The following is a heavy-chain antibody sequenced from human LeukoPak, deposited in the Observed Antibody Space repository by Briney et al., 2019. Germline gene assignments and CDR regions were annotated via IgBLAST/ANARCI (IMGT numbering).Heavy chain of an antibody. CDR1: GFIFSSYS. D-gene: IGHD4-23*01. Sequence: GGSLRLSCAASGFIFSSYSMNWVRQAPGKGLEWVSSISSSSIYIYYADSVKGRFTISRDNAKNSLYLQMNSLRAEDTAVYYCARVSAYGGNSRMAFDIWGQGTMVTVSS. V-gene: IGHV3-21*01. J-gene: IGHJ3*02. CDR2: ISSSSIYI. CDR3: ARVSAYGGNSRMAFDI.